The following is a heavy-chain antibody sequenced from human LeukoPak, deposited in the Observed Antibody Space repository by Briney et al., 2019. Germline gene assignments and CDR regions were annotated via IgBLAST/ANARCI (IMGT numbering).Heavy chain of an antibody. CDR1: GFTFSDYY. J-gene: IGHJ3*02. D-gene: IGHD6-19*01. Sequence: GSLRLSCAASGFTFSDYYMSWIRQAPGKGLEWIGSIYYSGSTYYNPSLKSRVTISVGTSKNQFSLKLSSVTAADTAVYYCARGLAVAGTDAFDIWGQGTMVTVSS. V-gene: IGHV4-38-2*01. CDR3: ARGLAVAGTDAFDI. CDR2: IYYSGST.